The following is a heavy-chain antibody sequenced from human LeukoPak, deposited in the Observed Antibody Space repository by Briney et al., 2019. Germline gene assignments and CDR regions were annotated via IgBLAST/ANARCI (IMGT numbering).Heavy chain of an antibody. CDR3: ARVSSSGYYCDY. J-gene: IGHJ4*02. CDR1: GFTFSNYS. V-gene: IGHV3-21*01. D-gene: IGHD3-22*01. Sequence: GGSLRLSCAASGFTFSNYSMNWVRQAPGKGLEWVSSIISSSYLYYADSVKGRFTISRDNAKNSLYLQMNSLRAEDTAVYYCARVSSSGYYCDYWGQGTLVTVSS. CDR2: IISSSYL.